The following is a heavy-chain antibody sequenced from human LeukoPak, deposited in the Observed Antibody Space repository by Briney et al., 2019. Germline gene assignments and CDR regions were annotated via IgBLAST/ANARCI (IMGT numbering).Heavy chain of an antibody. V-gene: IGHV3-48*01. Sequence: GGSLRLSCAASEFTFSSYSMNWVRQAPGKGLEWVSYITNSGNSKSYADSVKGRFTISRDNTKNSLYLQMNTLRAEDTAVYYCARRKLTYYYGMDVWGQGTTVTVSS. J-gene: IGHJ6*02. CDR2: ITNSGNSK. CDR3: ARRKLTYYYGMDV. D-gene: IGHD1-7*01. CDR1: EFTFSSYS.